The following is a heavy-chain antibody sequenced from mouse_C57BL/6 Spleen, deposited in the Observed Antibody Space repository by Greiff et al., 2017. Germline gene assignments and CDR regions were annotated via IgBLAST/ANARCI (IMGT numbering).Heavy chain of an antibody. CDR2: ISYDGSN. Sequence: EVKLQESGPGLVKPSQSLSLTCSVTGYSITSGYYWNWIRQFPGNKLEWMGYISYDGSNNYNPSLKNRISITRDTSKNQFFLKLNSVTTEDTATYYCASDPHGGFDYWGQGTTLTVSS. CDR3: ASDPHGGFDY. V-gene: IGHV3-6*01. CDR1: GYSITSGYY. D-gene: IGHD1-1*02. J-gene: IGHJ2*01.